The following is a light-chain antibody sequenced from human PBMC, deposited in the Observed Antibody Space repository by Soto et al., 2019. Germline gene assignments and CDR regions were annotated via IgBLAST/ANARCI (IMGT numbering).Light chain of an antibody. CDR2: GAS. Sequence: ETVLTQSPGTLYLSPGERATLSCRASQSVSSSYLAWYQQKPGQAPRLLISGASSRATGIPDRFSGSGSGTEFTLTISRLEPEDFAVYYCQQYGSSFTFGPGTKVDIK. CDR1: QSVSSSY. V-gene: IGKV3-20*01. J-gene: IGKJ3*01. CDR3: QQYGSSFT.